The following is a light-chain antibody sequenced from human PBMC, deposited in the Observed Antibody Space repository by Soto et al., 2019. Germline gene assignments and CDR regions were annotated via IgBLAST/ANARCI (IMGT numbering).Light chain of an antibody. CDR2: DVS. V-gene: IGKV3-15*01. CDR3: QQYDNWPPYT. Sequence: EIVMTQSPASLSVSPGERVTLSCRAGQGVTTNFAWYQQKSGQSPRLLIYDVSTRATGVPARFSGTGSETDFTLTISGLQSEDSAVYYCQQYDNWPPYTFGQGTKVDIK. CDR1: QGVTTN. J-gene: IGKJ2*01.